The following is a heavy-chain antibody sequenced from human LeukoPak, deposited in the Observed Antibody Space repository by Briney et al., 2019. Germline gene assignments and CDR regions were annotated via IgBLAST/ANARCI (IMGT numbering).Heavy chain of an antibody. Sequence: GGSLRLSCAASGFTFSDCHMSWVRQAPGKGLELVSAIVGSSTHYADSVKGRFTISRDNSKNTLYLQMNSLRAEDTAVYYCTKHEPGSSWFNWGQGTLVTVSS. CDR3: TKHEPGSSWFN. CDR1: GFTFSDCH. J-gene: IGHJ4*02. CDR2: IVGSST. D-gene: IGHD2-15*01. V-gene: IGHV3-23*01.